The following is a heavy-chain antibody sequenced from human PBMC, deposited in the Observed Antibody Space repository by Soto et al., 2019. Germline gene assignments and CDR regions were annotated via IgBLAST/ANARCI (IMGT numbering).Heavy chain of an antibody. V-gene: IGHV4-4*02. CDR2: IYYSGST. Sequence: PSETLSLTCAVSGGSISSSNWWSWVRQHPGKGLEWIGYIYYSGSTYYNPSLKSRVTISVDTSKNQFSLKLSSVTAADTAVYYCARAHDVPTMIDYWGQGTLVTVSS. CDR1: GGSISSSNW. CDR3: ARAHDVPTMIDY. J-gene: IGHJ4*02. D-gene: IGHD3-22*01.